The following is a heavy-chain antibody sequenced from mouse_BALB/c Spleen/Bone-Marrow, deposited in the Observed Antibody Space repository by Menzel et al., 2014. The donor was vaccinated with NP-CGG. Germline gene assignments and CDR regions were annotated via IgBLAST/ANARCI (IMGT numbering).Heavy chain of an antibody. CDR1: GYTFTDYA. CDR3: AIRYGYDGEAVAWFAY. V-gene: IGHV1S137*01. J-gene: IGHJ3*01. CDR2: ISTYYGDA. D-gene: IGHD2-2*01. Sequence: VQLQQSGAELVRPGVSVKISCKGSGYTFTDYAMHWVKQSHAKSLEWIGVISTYYGDASYNQKFKGKATMTEDKSSSTAYMELARLTSEDSAIYYCAIRYGYDGEAVAWFAYWGQGTLVTVSA.